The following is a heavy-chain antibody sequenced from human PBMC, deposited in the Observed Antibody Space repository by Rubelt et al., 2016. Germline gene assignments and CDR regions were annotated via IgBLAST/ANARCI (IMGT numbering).Heavy chain of an antibody. CDR2: ISAYNGNT. V-gene: IGHV1-18*01. CDR3: ARDLPPFRRYNWNFPLDY. Sequence: QVQLVQSGAEVKKPGASVKVSCKASGYTFTSYGISWVRQAPGQGLEWMGWISAYNGNTNYAQKLQGRVTRTTDTYTSTAYLELRSPGSDDTAVYYCARDLPPFRRYNWNFPLDYWGQGTLVTVSS. CDR1: GYTFTSYG. D-gene: IGHD1-1*01. J-gene: IGHJ4*02.